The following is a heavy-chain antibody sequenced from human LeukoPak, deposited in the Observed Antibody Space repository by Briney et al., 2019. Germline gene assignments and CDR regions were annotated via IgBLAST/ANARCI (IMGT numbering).Heavy chain of an antibody. CDR3: AKDGRYYDFWSGYLPYYFDY. V-gene: IGHV3-23*01. D-gene: IGHD3-3*01. CDR2: ISGSGGST. CDR1: GFTFSSYA. Sequence: PGGSLRLSCATSGFTFSSYAMSWVRQAPGKGLEWVSAISGSGGSTYYADSVKGRFTISRDNSKNTLYLQMNSLRAEDTAVYYCAKDGRYYDFWSGYLPYYFDYWGQGTLVTVSS. J-gene: IGHJ4*02.